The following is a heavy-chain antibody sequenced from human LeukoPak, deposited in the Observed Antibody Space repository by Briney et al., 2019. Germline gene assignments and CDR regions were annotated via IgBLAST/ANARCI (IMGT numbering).Heavy chain of an antibody. V-gene: IGHV4-59*12. J-gene: IGHJ3*02. CDR3: ARDPSSSDAFDI. Sequence: SETLSLTCTVSGGSISSYYWSWIRQPPGKGLEWIGYIYYSGSTNYSPSLKSRVTISVDTSKNQFSLKLSSVTAADTAVYYCARDPSSSDAFDIWGQGTMVTVSS. D-gene: IGHD6-6*01. CDR1: GGSISSYY. CDR2: IYYSGST.